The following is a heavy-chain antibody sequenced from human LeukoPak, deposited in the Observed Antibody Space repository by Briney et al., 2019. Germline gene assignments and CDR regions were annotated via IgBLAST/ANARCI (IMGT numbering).Heavy chain of an antibody. Sequence: GESLTISCKGSGYNFTNYWIGWVRQMPGQGLEWMGIIDPRDSDTRYSPSFQGQVTISADKSISIAYLQWSSLKASDTAMYYCARSGSVYLDANFDYWGQGTLVTVSS. CDR3: ARSGSVYLDANFDY. CDR1: GYNFTNYW. CDR2: IDPRDSDT. J-gene: IGHJ4*02. D-gene: IGHD2-15*01. V-gene: IGHV5-51*01.